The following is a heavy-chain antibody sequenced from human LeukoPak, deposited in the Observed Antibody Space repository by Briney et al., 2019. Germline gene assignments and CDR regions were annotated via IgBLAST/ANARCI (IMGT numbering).Heavy chain of an antibody. CDR3: AKRGVVTRVVLVGFHKEAYYFDS. D-gene: IGHD3-10*01. Sequence: GGSLRLSCGVSGITLSNYGMSWVRQAPGKGLEWVAGISDSGGRTNYADSVKGRFTISRDSPKNTLYLQMNSLRVEDTAVYFCAKRGVVTRVVLVGFHKEAYYFDSWGQGALVTVSS. CDR2: ISDSGGRT. CDR1: GITLSNYG. J-gene: IGHJ4*02. V-gene: IGHV3-23*01.